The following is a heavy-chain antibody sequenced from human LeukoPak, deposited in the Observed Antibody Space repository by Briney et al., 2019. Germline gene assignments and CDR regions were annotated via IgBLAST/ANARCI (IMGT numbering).Heavy chain of an antibody. V-gene: IGHV4-59*01. CDR3: ARGGRDWFDP. CDR1: GGSISTYY. Sequence: SETLSLTCTVSGGSISTYYWNWIRQPPGKGLEWIGHIYHSGSTNYNPSLKSRVTISVDTSKNEFSLKLSSVTAADTAVYYCARGGRDWFDPWGQGTLVTVSS. D-gene: IGHD1-26*01. J-gene: IGHJ5*02. CDR2: IYHSGST.